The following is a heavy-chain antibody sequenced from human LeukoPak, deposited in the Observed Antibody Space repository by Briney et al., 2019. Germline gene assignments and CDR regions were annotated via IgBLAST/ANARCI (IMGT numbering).Heavy chain of an antibody. CDR2: IYTSGST. V-gene: IGHV4-61*02. Sequence: SETLSLTCTVSGGSISSGSYYWSWIRQPAGKGLEWIGRIYTSGSTNYNPSLKSRVTISVDTSKNQFSLKLSSVTAADTAVYYCARDLIEGSHAFDIWGQGTMVTVSS. J-gene: IGHJ3*02. CDR1: GGSISSGSYY. D-gene: IGHD3-10*01. CDR3: ARDLIEGSHAFDI.